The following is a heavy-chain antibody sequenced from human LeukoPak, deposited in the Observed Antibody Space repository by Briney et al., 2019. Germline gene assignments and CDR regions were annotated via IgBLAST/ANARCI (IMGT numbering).Heavy chain of an antibody. Sequence: SETLSLTCAVYGGSFSGYYWSWIRQPPGKGLEWIGEINHSGSTNYNPSLKSRVTISVDTSKNQFSLKLSSVTAADTAVYYCARDVSSWYPYYYYGMDVWGQGTTATVSS. CDR3: ARDVSSWYPYYYYGMDV. CDR1: GGSFSGYY. D-gene: IGHD6-13*01. V-gene: IGHV4-34*01. CDR2: INHSGST. J-gene: IGHJ6*02.